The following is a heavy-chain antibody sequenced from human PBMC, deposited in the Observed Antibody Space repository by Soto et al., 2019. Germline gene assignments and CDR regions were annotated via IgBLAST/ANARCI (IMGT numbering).Heavy chain of an antibody. J-gene: IGHJ6*01. Sequence: QVQLVQSGAEVKKPGSSVKVSCKTSGGTFRTSAISWVRQAPGQGLEWMGGIMPVFPTPDYAQKFQGRVTTTANESTRTAYMELSSLRSEDTAVYYCARDKDRQQLGGNYYYIMDVWGQGTTVTVSS. CDR1: GGTFRTSA. CDR2: IMPVFPTP. V-gene: IGHV1-69*12. CDR3: ARDKDRQQLGGNYYYIMDV. D-gene: IGHD3-3*02.